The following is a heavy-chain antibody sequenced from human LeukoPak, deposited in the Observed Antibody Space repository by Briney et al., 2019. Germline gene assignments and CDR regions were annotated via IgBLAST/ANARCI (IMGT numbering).Heavy chain of an antibody. D-gene: IGHD4-11*01. J-gene: IGHJ5*02. Sequence: TGGSLRLSCAASGFTFSSYSMNWVRQAPGKGLEWVSYISSSSSTIYYADSVKGRFTISRDNAKNSLYLQMNSLRDEDTAVYYCARDHGYSDYVENWFDPWGQGTLVTVSS. CDR2: ISSSSSTI. CDR3: ARDHGYSDYVENWFDP. CDR1: GFTFSSYS. V-gene: IGHV3-48*02.